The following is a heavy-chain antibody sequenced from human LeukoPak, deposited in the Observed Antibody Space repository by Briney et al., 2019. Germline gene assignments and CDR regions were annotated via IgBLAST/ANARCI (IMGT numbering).Heavy chain of an antibody. V-gene: IGHV1-46*01. J-gene: IGHJ4*02. D-gene: IGHD3-22*01. CDR1: GYTFTSYY. CDR3: ARASYYYDSRSYYYDY. CDR2: INPSGGST. Sequence: GASVKVSCKASGYTFTSYYMHWVRQAPGQGLEWMGIINPSGGSTSYAQKFQGRVTMTRDTSTSTVYMELSSLRAEDTGVYYCARASYYYDSRSYYYDYWGQGTLVTVSS.